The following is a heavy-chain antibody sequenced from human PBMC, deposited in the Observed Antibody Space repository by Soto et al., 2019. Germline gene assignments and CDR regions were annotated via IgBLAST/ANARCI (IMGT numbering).Heavy chain of an antibody. V-gene: IGHV3-23*01. CDR3: AKRGMRVGATDY. Sequence: EVQLLESGGGLVQPGGSLRLSCAASGFTFSSYAMSWVRQAPGKGLEWVSAISGSGGSTYYADSVKGRFTISRDNSKKALYLQMNSLRAEDTAVYYCAKRGMRVGATDYWGQGTLVTVSS. J-gene: IGHJ4*02. D-gene: IGHD1-26*01. CDR1: GFTFSSYA. CDR2: ISGSGGST.